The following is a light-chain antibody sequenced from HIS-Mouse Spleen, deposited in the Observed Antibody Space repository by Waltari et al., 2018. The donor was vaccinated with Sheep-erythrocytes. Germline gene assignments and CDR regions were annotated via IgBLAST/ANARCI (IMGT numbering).Light chain of an antibody. CDR1: QSVLYSSNNKNY. CDR2: WAS. V-gene: IGKV4-1*01. Sequence: DIVMTQSPDSLAVSLGERATINFKSSQSVLYSSNNKNYLAWYQQKPGQPPKLFIYWASTRESWVPDRFSGSGSGTEFTLTISSLQAEDVAVYYCQQYYSTPLTFGGGTKVEIK. CDR3: QQYYSTPLT. J-gene: IGKJ4*01.